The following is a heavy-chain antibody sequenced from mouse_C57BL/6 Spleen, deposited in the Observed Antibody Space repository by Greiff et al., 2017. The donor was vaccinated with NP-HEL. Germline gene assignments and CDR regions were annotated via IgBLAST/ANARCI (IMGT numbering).Heavy chain of an antibody. CDR1: GYTFTDYE. CDR3: TRGYDVLDY. Sequence: QVQLKQSGAELVRPGASVTLSCKASGYTFTDYEMHWVKQTPVHGLEWIGAIDPETGGTAYNQKFKGKAILTADKSSSTAYMELRSLTSEDSAVYYCTRGYDVLDYWGQGTTLTVSS. CDR2: IDPETGGT. D-gene: IGHD2-3*01. J-gene: IGHJ2*01. V-gene: IGHV1-15*01.